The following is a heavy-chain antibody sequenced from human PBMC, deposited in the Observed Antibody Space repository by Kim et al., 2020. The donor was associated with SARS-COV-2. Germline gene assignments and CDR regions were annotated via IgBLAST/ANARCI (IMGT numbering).Heavy chain of an antibody. CDR3: ARAGGTYYPFDH. Sequence: YADSVKGRFTISRDTAKNSLYLQMNSLRDEDTAVYYCARAGGTYYPFDHWGQGTLVTVSS. V-gene: IGHV3-48*02. D-gene: IGHD1-26*01. J-gene: IGHJ4*02.